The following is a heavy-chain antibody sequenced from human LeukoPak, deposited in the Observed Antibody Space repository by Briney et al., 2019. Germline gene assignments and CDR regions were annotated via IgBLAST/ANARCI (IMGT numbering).Heavy chain of an antibody. J-gene: IGHJ5*02. CDR3: ARVRFNLTPWNGVWFDP. CDR2: MKQDGSEK. Sequence: PGGSLRLSCAASGFSFSTYWMTWVRQAPGKGLEWVANMKQDGSEKYYVDSVKGRFTISRDNAKNSLYLEMNSLRAEDTAMYYCARVRFNLTPWNGVWFDPWGQGTLVTVSS. V-gene: IGHV3-7*01. CDR1: GFSFSTYW. D-gene: IGHD1-1*01.